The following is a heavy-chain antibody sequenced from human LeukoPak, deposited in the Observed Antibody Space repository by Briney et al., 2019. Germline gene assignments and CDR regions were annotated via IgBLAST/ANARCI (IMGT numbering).Heavy chain of an antibody. Sequence: PGGSLRLSCVGSGFSFSTYDMGWVRQTPGKGLEWVSAISTTGGYTEDADSVKGRFTISRDNSQNTLFLQMHSLRAEDTAVYYCATYSSSDPDYWGQGTLVTVCS. CDR3: ATYSSSDPDY. V-gene: IGHV3-23*01. J-gene: IGHJ4*02. D-gene: IGHD6-6*01. CDR2: ISTTGGYT. CDR1: GFSFSTYD.